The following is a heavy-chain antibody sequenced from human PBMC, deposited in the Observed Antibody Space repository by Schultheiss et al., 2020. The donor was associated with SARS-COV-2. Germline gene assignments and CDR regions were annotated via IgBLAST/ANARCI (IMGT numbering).Heavy chain of an antibody. J-gene: IGHJ4*02. Sequence: GGSLRLSCAGSGFTFSDYYMSWIRQAPGKGLEWVAVISYDGSNKYYADSVKGRFTISRDNSKNTLYLQMNSLRAEDTAVYYCARASPYFDYWGQGALVTVSS. CDR2: ISYDGSNK. V-gene: IGHV3-30*03. CDR3: ARASPYFDY. CDR1: GFTFSDYY.